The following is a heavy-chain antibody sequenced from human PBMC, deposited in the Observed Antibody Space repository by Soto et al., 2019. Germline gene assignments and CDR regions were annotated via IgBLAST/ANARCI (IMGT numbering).Heavy chain of an antibody. D-gene: IGHD3-9*01. Sequence: GGSLRLSWAASGFTVSSNYMSWVRQAPGKGLEWVSVIYSGGSTYYADSVKGRFTISRDNSKNTLYLQMNSLRAEDTAVYYCAGYYDILTGYDPSLIHYYYYYMDVWGKGTTVTVSS. CDR2: IYSGGST. V-gene: IGHV3-66*01. CDR1: GFTVSSNY. J-gene: IGHJ6*03. CDR3: AGYYDILTGYDPSLIHYYYYYMDV.